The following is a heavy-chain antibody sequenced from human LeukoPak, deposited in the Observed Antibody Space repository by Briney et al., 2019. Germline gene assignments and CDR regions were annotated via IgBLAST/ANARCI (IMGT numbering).Heavy chain of an antibody. Sequence: PGGSLRLSCAASGFTFSSYAMSWVRQAPGKGLEWVSAISGSGGSTYYAASVKGRFTISRDNSKNTLYLQMNSLRAEDTAVYYCAKQSALYSGSYYADYWGQGTLVTVSS. D-gene: IGHD1-26*01. CDR2: ISGSGGST. J-gene: IGHJ4*02. V-gene: IGHV3-23*01. CDR1: GFTFSSYA. CDR3: AKQSALYSGSYYADY.